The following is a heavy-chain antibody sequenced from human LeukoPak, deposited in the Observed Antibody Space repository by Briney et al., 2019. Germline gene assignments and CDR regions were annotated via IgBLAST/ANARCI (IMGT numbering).Heavy chain of an antibody. D-gene: IGHD4-11*01. V-gene: IGHV3-33*01. CDR1: GFIFSHHG. J-gene: IGHJ4*01. CDR3: SRDAKSGFDYSNSLNN. Sequence: PGGSLRLSCAASGFIFSHHGMHWVRQAPGRGREGVAVICRYSTNRYYADSVKGRFTVSRNNSQNTVFLQINSLRVNDTARYYFSRDAKSGFDYSNSLNNWGRGTLVTVSS. CDR2: ICRYSTNR.